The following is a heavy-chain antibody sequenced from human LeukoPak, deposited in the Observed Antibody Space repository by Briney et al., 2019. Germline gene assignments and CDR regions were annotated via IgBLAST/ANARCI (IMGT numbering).Heavy chain of an antibody. CDR1: GGSFSGYY. CDR2: INHSGST. Sequence: SETLSLTCAVYGGSFSGYYWSWIRQPPGKGLEWIGEINHSGSTNYNPSLKSRVTISVGTSKNQFSLKLSSVTAADTAVYYCARGRVSDTAINKNFDYWGQGTLVTVSS. CDR3: ARGRVSDTAINKNFDY. J-gene: IGHJ4*02. V-gene: IGHV4-34*01. D-gene: IGHD5-18*01.